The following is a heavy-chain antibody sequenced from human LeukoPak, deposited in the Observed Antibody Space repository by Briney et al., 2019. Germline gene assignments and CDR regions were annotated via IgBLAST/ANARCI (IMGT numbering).Heavy chain of an antibody. Sequence: GGSLRLSCAASGFTFSSYSMNWVRRAPGKGLEWVSSICSSSSYIYYADSVKGRFTISRDNAKNSLYLQMNSLRAEDTAVYYCARDRRGYCSSTSCYIFDYWGQGTLVTVSS. J-gene: IGHJ4*02. CDR2: ICSSSSYI. D-gene: IGHD2-2*02. V-gene: IGHV3-21*01. CDR1: GFTFSSYS. CDR3: ARDRRGYCSSTSCYIFDY.